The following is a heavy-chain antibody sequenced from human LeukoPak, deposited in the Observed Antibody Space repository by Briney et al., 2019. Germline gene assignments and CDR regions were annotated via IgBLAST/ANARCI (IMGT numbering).Heavy chain of an antibody. D-gene: IGHD2-2*01. CDR1: GYTFTGYY. V-gene: IGHV1-2*06. Sequence: ASVKVSCKASGYTFTGYYMHWVRHAPGQGLEGMGRINPNSGGTTYAQKFQARVTITRDTSISTAYMELSRLRSDDTAVYYCARMADIVVVPAAIVYYFDYWGQGTLVTVSS. J-gene: IGHJ4*02. CDR2: INPNSGGT. CDR3: ARMADIVVVPAAIVYYFDY.